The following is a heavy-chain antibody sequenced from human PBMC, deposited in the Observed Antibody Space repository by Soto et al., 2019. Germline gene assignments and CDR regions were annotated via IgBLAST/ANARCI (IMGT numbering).Heavy chain of an antibody. CDR2: IMPIFRAP. V-gene: IGHV1-69*12. CDR1: GGAFRDYA. Sequence: QVQLVQSGAEVKRPGSSVKVSCKASGGAFRDYAFSWVRQAPGQGLEWLGGIMPIFRAPDYAQKFQGRVTITAEESTSTAYMEMRSLTSDVTAVYYCASWWKRADIRNYYSASDVWGPGTTVT. CDR3: ASWWKRADIRNYYSASDV. D-gene: IGHD2-15*01. J-gene: IGHJ6*02.